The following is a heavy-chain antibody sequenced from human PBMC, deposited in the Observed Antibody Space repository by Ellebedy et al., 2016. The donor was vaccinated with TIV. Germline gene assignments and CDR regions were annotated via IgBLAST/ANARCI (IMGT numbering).Heavy chain of an antibody. CDR2: ISFSNGNT. D-gene: IGHD3-16*01. CDR1: GYTVTDYG. J-gene: IGHJ4*02. Sequence: ASVKVSCXPSGYTVTDYGVSWVRQAPGQGLEWMGWISFSNGNTNYAQKLQGRVTMTTDTSTNTAYMELRSLRSDDTAIYYCARGRVPSAQGDFVYWGQGTLVTVSS. CDR3: ARGRVPSAQGDFVY. V-gene: IGHV1-18*01.